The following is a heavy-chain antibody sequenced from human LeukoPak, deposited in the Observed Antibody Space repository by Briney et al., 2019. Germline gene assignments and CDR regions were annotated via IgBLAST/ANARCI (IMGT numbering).Heavy chain of an antibody. Sequence: SETLSLTCTVSGGSISSYYWNWIRQPPGKGLEWIGYIYYSGSTNYNPSLKSRVTISVDTSKNQFSLKLSSVTAADTAVYYCARQIVEVPAALYWFDPWGQGTLVTVSS. D-gene: IGHD2-15*01. J-gene: IGHJ5*02. CDR3: ARQIVEVPAALYWFDP. CDR2: IYYSGST. CDR1: GGSISSYY. V-gene: IGHV4-59*08.